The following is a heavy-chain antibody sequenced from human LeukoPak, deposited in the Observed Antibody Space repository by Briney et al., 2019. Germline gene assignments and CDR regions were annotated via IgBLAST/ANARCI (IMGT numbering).Heavy chain of an antibody. D-gene: IGHD2-15*01. Sequence: AASMRLSCAASGTTSGDYGMSWLREAPEKGQELVCISNWNGGSTCSEDPVKGRFTISRDNAKNSLYLQMNSLRAEDTALYYCAREGELGYCSGGSCYYFDYWGQGTLVTVSS. CDR2: SNWNGGST. J-gene: IGHJ4*02. CDR3: AREGELGYCSGGSCYYFDY. V-gene: IGHV3-20*04. CDR1: GTTSGDYG.